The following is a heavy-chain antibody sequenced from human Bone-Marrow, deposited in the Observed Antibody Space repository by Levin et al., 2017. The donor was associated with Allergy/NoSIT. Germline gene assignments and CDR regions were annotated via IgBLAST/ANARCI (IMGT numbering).Heavy chain of an antibody. CDR2: IDEGSSTI. J-gene: IGHJ4*02. CDR3: ASGPISDY. Sequence: PGGSLRLSCEASGFAFSSYEMTWVRQAPGKGLEWVSYIDEGSSTIYYADSVKGRFTISRDNAKNSLYLQMNSLRAEDTAIYYCASGPISDYWGQGTLVTVSS. CDR1: GFAFSSYE. D-gene: IGHD5-24*01. V-gene: IGHV3-48*03.